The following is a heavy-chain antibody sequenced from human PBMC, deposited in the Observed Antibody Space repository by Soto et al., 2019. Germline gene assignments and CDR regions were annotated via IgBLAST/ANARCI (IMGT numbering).Heavy chain of an antibody. J-gene: IGHJ5*02. CDR1: GGSISSGGYS. Sequence: QLQLQESSSGLVKPSQTLSLTCAVSGGSISSGGYSWSWIRQPPGKGLEWIGYIYHSGSTYYNPCLKSRVTISVDRSKNQFSLKLSSVTAADTAVYYCARVQEQAMFDPWGQGTLVTVSS. V-gene: IGHV4-30-2*01. CDR2: IYHSGST. CDR3: ARVQEQAMFDP. D-gene: IGHD1-1*01.